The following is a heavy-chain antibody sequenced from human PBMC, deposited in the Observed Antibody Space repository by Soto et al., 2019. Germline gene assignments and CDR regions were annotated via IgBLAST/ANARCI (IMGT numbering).Heavy chain of an antibody. J-gene: IGHJ5*02. V-gene: IGHV1-69*06. CDR3: ARSKMLGLPAANDSGLDP. D-gene: IGHD2-2*01. CDR2: IIPMFASA. Sequence: QVQLVQSGAEVRKPGSSVKVSCKASGGTLINYALSWVRQAPGQGLEWMGGIIPMFASANYAQKFQARVTVTADTSTSTAYMELRSLTSDDTAVYYCARSKMLGLPAANDSGLDPWGQGTLVTVSS. CDR1: GGTLINYA.